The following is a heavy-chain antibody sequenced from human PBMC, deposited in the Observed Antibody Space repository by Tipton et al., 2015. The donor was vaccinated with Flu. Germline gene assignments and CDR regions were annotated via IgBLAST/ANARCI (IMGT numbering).Heavy chain of an antibody. CDR1: GFTVSGNY. J-gene: IGHJ3*02. V-gene: IGHV3-53*01. CDR3: AKEGVLGAFDI. CDR2: IYSGDST. Sequence: GSLRLSCAASGFTVSGNYMNWVRQAPGKGLEWVSIIYSGDSTYYADSVKGRFTISRDNSKNTLFLQMNSLRAEDTAIYYCAKEGVLGAFDIWGQGTIVTVSS. D-gene: IGHD3-10*01.